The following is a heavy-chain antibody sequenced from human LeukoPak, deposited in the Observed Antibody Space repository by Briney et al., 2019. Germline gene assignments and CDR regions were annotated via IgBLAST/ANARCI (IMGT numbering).Heavy chain of an antibody. CDR1: GFTFSGSA. V-gene: IGHV3-73*01. Sequence: GGSLRLSCAASGFTFSGSAMHWVRQASGKRLQWVRHIRRKANTSATAYAASVRGRFTISRDDSNNTAYLQMNSLKTEDTAVYYCTRQRLVAAALEDFDYWGQGTLVTVSS. D-gene: IGHD2-2*01. J-gene: IGHJ4*02. CDR3: TRQRLVAAALEDFDY. CDR2: IRRKANTSAT.